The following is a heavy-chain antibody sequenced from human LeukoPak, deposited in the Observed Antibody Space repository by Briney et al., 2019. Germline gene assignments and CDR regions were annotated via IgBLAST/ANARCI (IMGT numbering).Heavy chain of an antibody. V-gene: IGHV3-21*01. D-gene: IGHD5-18*01. CDR1: GFTFSSYS. Sequence: PGGSLRLSCAASGFTFSSYSMNWVRQAPGKGLEWGSSISSSSSYIYYADSVKGRFTISRDNAKNSLYLQMNSLRAEDTAVYYCARGNSYGSYYFDYWGQGTLVTVSS. CDR2: ISSSSSYI. CDR3: ARGNSYGSYYFDY. J-gene: IGHJ4*02.